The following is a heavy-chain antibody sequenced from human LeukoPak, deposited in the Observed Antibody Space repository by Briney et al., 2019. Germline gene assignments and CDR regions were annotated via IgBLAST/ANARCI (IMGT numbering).Heavy chain of an antibody. V-gene: IGHV1-2*02. D-gene: IGHD1-14*01. CDR1: GYTFTDYY. CDR3: TRVSIAWSNLYFDY. CDR2: INPNTGGT. J-gene: IGHJ4*02. Sequence: ASVKVSCKASGYTFTDYYIHWVRQAPGQGLEWMGRINPNTGGTNYAQKFQGRVTMTGDTSINTASMDLTSLTSGDTAVYYCTRVSIAWSNLYFDYWGQGTLVTVSS.